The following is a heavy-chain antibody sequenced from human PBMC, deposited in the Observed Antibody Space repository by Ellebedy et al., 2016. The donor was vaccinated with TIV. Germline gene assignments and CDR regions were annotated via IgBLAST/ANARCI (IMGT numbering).Heavy chain of an antibody. J-gene: IGHJ5*02. V-gene: IGHV3-9*01. CDR3: ARDVTYYYGSGSPDL. CDR2: INWSSTSV. Sequence: GGSLRLSXVASGFTFGDYAMHWVRPAPGRGLGWVSAINWSSTSVSYADSVKGRFTVTRDNAKKSLFLQMNSLRGEDTAFYFCARDVTYYYGSGSPDLWGQGTLVTVSS. D-gene: IGHD3-10*01. CDR1: GFTFGDYA.